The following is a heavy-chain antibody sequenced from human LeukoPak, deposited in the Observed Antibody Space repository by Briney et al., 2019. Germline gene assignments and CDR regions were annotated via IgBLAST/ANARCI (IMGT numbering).Heavy chain of an antibody. J-gene: IGHJ4*02. Sequence: SVKVSCKASGGTFSSYAISWVRQASGQGLEWMGGIIPIFGTANYAQKFQGRVTITADESTSTAYMELSSLRSEDTAVYYCALRPISPSTVTDYFDYWGQGTLVTVSS. CDR1: GGTFSSYA. V-gene: IGHV1-69*13. CDR2: IIPIFGTA. D-gene: IGHD4-17*01. CDR3: ALRPISPSTVTDYFDY.